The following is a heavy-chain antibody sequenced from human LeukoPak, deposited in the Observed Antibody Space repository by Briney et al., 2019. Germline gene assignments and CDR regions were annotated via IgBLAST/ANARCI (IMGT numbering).Heavy chain of an antibody. J-gene: IGHJ4*02. CDR2: IYYSGST. D-gene: IGHD6-13*01. CDR3: ARATSRYGFYY. V-gene: IGHV4-59*01. Sequence: IPSETLSLTCTVSGGSISSYYWSWIRHPPGKGLEWIGYIYYSGSTNYNPSLKSRVTISVDTSKNQFSLELSSVTAADTAVYYCARATSRYGFYYWGQGTLVTVSS. CDR1: GGSISSYY.